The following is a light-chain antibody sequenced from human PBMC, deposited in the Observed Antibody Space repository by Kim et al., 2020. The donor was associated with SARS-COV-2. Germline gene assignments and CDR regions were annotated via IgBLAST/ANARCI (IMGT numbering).Light chain of an antibody. V-gene: IGLV1-40*01. J-gene: IGLJ1*01. CDR3: QTYDNSLRAYV. CDR1: SSNIGADYD. CDR2: GNN. Sequence: RVNIPRNGSSSNIGADYDVHWYQVLPRAAPKPLIYGNNNRPSGVPDRFSGSKSGTSASLAITGLQAEGGGDYYCQTYDNSLRAYVFGTGTKVNVL.